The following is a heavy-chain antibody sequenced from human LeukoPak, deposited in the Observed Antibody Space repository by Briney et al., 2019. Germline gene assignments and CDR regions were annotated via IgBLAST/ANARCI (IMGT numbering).Heavy chain of an antibody. CDR2: ISGDGGST. CDR3: AKAYCSAGSCYKYYYSGMDV. CDR1: GFTFDDYA. D-gene: IGHD2-15*01. Sequence: GGSLRLSCAASGFTFDDYAMHWVRQAPGKGLEWVSLISGDGGSTYYPDSVKGRFTMSRDNSKNSLYLQMNSLRTEDTALYYCAKAYCSAGSCYKYYYSGMDVWGQGTTVTVSS. J-gene: IGHJ6*02. V-gene: IGHV3-43*02.